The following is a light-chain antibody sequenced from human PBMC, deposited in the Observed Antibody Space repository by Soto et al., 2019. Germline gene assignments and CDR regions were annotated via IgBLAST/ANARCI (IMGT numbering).Light chain of an antibody. J-gene: IGLJ3*02. Sequence: SYELTQPPSVSVALGQTARVTCGGNNIGRKSVHWYQQMPGQAPVLVVSDYSDRPSGIPERFSGSNSGNTATLTISRVEAGDEADYYCQVWDSSSDHSGVMFGGGTKVTVL. CDR3: QVWDSSSDHSGVM. CDR2: DYS. V-gene: IGLV3-21*02. CDR1: NIGRKS.